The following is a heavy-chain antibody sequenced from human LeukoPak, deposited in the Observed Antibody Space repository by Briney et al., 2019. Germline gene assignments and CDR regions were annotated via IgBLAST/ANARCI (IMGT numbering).Heavy chain of an antibody. D-gene: IGHD1-1*01. Sequence: SVKVSCKASGCTFSSYAISWVRQAPGQGLEWMGRIIPILGIANYAQKFQGRVTITADKSTSTAYMELSSLRSEDTAVYYCARSPGRRGSDYWGQGTLVTVSS. J-gene: IGHJ4*02. CDR2: IIPILGIA. CDR1: GCTFSSYA. V-gene: IGHV1-69*04. CDR3: ARSPGRRGSDY.